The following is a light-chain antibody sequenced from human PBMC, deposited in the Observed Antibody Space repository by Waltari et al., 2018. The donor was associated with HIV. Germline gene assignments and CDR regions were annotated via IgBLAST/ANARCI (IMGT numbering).Light chain of an antibody. J-gene: IGKJ4*01. CDR2: NAS. V-gene: IGKV3-11*01. Sequence: EMVLTHSPPTLSLSPGERATLSCRASHSVRSYLAWYQRKPGPAPRLLSYNASNKATGIPARFSGSGSGTDFTLTISSLETEHFAVYYCQQRSNWRSITFGGGTKVEIK. CDR3: QQRSNWRSIT. CDR1: HSVRSY.